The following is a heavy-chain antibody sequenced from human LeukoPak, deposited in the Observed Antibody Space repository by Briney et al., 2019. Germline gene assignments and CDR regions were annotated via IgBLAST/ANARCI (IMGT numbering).Heavy chain of an antibody. J-gene: IGHJ4*02. CDR2: ISTSGNTI. Sequence: PGGSLILSCAASGFTFSSYEMNWVRQAPGKGLEWVSHISTSGNTIHYADSVKGRFTVSRDNAKNSLFLQMNSLRAEDTAVYYCVRDEAGDYDFDYWGQGTLVTVSS. CDR3: VRDEAGDYDFDY. CDR1: GFTFSSYE. V-gene: IGHV3-48*03. D-gene: IGHD4-17*01.